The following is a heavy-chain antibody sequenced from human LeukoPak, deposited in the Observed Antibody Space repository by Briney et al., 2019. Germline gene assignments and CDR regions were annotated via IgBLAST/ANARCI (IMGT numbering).Heavy chain of an antibody. CDR1: GACITNSNW. V-gene: IGHV4-4*02. D-gene: IGHD4-17*01. CDR2: IYHSGTT. Sequence: SGTLSLTCAVSGACITNSNWWSWARQPPRKGLEWIGEIYHSGTTNYNPSLQSRVTMSVDKSKNQFSLKLSSVTAADTAVYYCATYFYGEYGSYYFDYWGQGTLVTVSS. J-gene: IGHJ4*02. CDR3: ATYFYGEYGSYYFDY.